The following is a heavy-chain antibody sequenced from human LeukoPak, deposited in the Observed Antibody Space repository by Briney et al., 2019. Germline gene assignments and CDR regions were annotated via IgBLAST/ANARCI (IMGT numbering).Heavy chain of an antibody. J-gene: IGHJ5*02. CDR2: RYYRSTWYN. V-gene: IGHV6-1*01. CDR3: ARRLTQYDCFDP. CDR1: GDSVSSNSVT. D-gene: IGHD2-2*01. Sequence: SQTLSLSFAISGDSVSSNSVTWNWIRQSPSRGLEWLGRRYYRSTWYNYYAVSVRGRITVNPDTSKNQFSLHLNSVTPEDTAVYYCARRLTQYDCFDPWGQGILVTVSS.